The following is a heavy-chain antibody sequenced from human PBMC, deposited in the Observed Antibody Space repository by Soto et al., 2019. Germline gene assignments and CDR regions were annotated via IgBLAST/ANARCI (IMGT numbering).Heavy chain of an antibody. D-gene: IGHD3-22*01. V-gene: IGHV3-30-3*01. CDR2: ISYDGSNK. J-gene: IGHJ4*02. CDR3: ARTYYYDSSGGSCYFSNFDY. CDR1: GFTFSSYA. Sequence: GGSLRLSCAASGFTFSSYAMHWVRQAPGKGLEWVAVISYDGSNKYYADSVKGRFTISRDNSKNTLYLQMNSLRAEDTAVYYCARTYYYDSSGGSCYFSNFDYWGPGILVTVSS.